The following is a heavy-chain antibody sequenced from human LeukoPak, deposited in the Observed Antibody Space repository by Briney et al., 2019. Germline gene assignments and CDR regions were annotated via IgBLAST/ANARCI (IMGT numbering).Heavy chain of an antibody. V-gene: IGHV5-51*01. D-gene: IGHD6-13*01. CDR1: GYSFTSYW. J-gene: IGHJ3*02. CDR2: IYPGDSDT. CDR3: ATSGWGRSRAFDI. Sequence: GESLKISCKGSGYSFTSYWIGWVRPMPGKGLEWMGIIYPGDSDTGYSPSFQGQVTISADKSISTAYLQWSSLKASDTAMYYCATSGWGRSRAFDIWGQGTMVTVSS.